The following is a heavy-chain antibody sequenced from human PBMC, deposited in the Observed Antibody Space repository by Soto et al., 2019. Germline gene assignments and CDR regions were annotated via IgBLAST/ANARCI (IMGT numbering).Heavy chain of an antibody. CDR1: GFTFSSYG. D-gene: IGHD3-16*01. V-gene: IGHV3-30*18. CDR2: ISYDGSNK. J-gene: IGHJ4*02. Sequence: QVQLVESGGGVGQAGRSLRLSCAASGFTFSSYGMHWVRQAPGKGLEGVAVISYDGSNKYYADSVKGRFTISRDNSKNTLYLQMNSLRAEDTAVYYCAKDTNYVIDYWGQGTLVTVSS. CDR3: AKDTNYVIDY.